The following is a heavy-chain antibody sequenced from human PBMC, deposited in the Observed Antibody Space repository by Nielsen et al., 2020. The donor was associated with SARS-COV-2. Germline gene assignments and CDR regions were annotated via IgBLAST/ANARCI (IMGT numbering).Heavy chain of an antibody. CDR1: GFTFSSYA. CDR3: AKGAIVVVTALYYFDY. D-gene: IGHD2-21*02. CDR2: ISYDGSNK. V-gene: IGHV3-30-3*01. J-gene: IGHJ4*02. Sequence: GGSLRLSCAASGFTFSSYAMHWVRQAPGKGLEWVAVISYDGSNKYYADSVKGRFTISRDNSKNTLYLQMNSLRAEDTAVYYCAKGAIVVVTALYYFDYWGQGTLVTVSS.